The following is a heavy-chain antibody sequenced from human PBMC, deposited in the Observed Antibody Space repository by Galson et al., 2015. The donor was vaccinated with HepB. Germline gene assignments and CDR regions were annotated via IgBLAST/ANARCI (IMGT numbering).Heavy chain of an antibody. D-gene: IGHD6-19*01. CDR2: IYSGGST. V-gene: IGHV3-53*01. CDR1: GFTVSSNY. J-gene: IGHJ2*01. CDR3: ARDWDSMAGLPDL. Sequence: SLRLSCAASGFTVSSNYMSWVRQAPGKGLEWVSVIYSGGSTYYADSVKGRFTISRDNSKNTLYLQMNSLRAEDTAVYYCARDWDSMAGLPDLWGRGTLVTVSS.